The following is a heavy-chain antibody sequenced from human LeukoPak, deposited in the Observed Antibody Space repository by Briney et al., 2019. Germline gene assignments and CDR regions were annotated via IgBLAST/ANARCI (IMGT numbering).Heavy chain of an antibody. D-gene: IGHD3-10*01. CDR3: ARGPFTMLRGADNWFDP. J-gene: IGHJ5*02. CDR1: GDSISSGDYC. CDR2: ISSSGST. Sequence: SETLSLTCTVSGDSISSGDYCWSWIRQPAGKGLEWIGRISSSGSTNYNPSLKSRVTMSVDTSKNQFSLKLSSVTAADTAVYYCARGPFTMLRGADNWFDPWGQGTLVTVSS. V-gene: IGHV4-61*02.